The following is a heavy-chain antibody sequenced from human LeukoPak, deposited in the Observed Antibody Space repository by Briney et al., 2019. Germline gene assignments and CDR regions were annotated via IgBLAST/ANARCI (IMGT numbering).Heavy chain of an antibody. J-gene: IGHJ4*01. Sequence: GGSLRLSCVASAFTFRDYYMSWIRQAPGKGLEWVSYISSSNSYTKYADSVKGRFTISRDNAKNSLYLQMNSLRAEDTAVYYCARGGEAVFDYWGHGTLVTVSS. CDR3: ARGGEAVFDY. CDR1: AFTFRDYY. D-gene: IGHD5-12*01. V-gene: IGHV3-11*05. CDR2: ISSSNSYT.